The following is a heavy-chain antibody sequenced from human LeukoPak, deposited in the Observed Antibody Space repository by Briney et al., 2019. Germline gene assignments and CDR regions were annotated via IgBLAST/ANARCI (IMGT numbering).Heavy chain of an antibody. CDR3: ARDRFSRGGRGGAFDL. CDR1: GGSISSGGYY. V-gene: IGHV4-31*03. D-gene: IGHD3-16*01. CDR2: MYYIGSG. Sequence: SETLSLTCTVSGGSISSGGYYWSWIRQHPGKGLEWIGYMYYIGSGDYNPSLKSRVTISVDTSKNQFSLKLSSVTAADTAVYYCARDRFSRGGRGGAFDLWGQGTMVTVSS. J-gene: IGHJ3*01.